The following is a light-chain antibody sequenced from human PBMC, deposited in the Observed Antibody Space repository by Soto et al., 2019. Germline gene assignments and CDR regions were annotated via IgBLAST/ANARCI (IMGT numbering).Light chain of an antibody. CDR1: QSVSSN. V-gene: IGKV3-15*01. CDR2: GAS. CDR3: QQQNNWPPVT. Sequence: EIVMTQSPATLSVSPGERATLSCRASQSVSSNLAWYQQKPGQAPRLLIYGASTRATGIPARFSGSGSGTEFILTISSMQHEDYAASYYQQQNNWPPVTFGRGTKLEIK. J-gene: IGKJ2*01.